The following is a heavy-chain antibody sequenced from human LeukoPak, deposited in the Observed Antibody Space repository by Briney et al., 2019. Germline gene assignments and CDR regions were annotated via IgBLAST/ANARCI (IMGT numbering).Heavy chain of an antibody. V-gene: IGHV3-23*01. D-gene: IGHD3-10*01. J-gene: IGHJ2*01. Sequence: GGSLRLSCAASGITLSSHAMDWVRQAPGKGLEWVSAFTGGGTTYYADSVKGRFTVSRDNSKNTLYLQMNSLRAEDTAIYYCARDPRGAWYFYLWGRGTLVTVSS. CDR2: FTGGGTT. CDR3: ARDPRGAWYFYL. CDR1: GITLSSHA.